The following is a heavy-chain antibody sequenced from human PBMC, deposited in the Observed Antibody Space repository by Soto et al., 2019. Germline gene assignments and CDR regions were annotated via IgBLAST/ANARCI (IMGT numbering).Heavy chain of an antibody. V-gene: IGHV1-18*01. CDR3: ARDGDCSSTSCLTHFDY. CDR1: GYTFTNYG. J-gene: IGHJ4*02. D-gene: IGHD2-2*03. Sequence: ASVKVSCKASGYTFTNYGISWVRQAPGQGLEWMGWISAYNGNTKYAQKLQGRVTMTTDTSTSTAYMELRSLRSDDTAVYYCARDGDCSSTSCLTHFDYWGQGTLVTVSS. CDR2: ISAYNGNT.